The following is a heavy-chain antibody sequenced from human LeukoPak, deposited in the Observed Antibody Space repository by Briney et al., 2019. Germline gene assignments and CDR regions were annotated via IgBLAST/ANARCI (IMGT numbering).Heavy chain of an antibody. Sequence: GGSLRLSCAASGFTFSSYATSWVRQAPGKGLEWVSAISGSGGSTYYADSVKGRFTISRDNSKNTLYLQMNSLRAEDTAVYYCAKDWVIVGVTDGHDYWGQGTLVTVSS. D-gene: IGHD3-22*01. CDR3: AKDWVIVGVTDGHDY. V-gene: IGHV3-23*01. CDR1: GFTFSSYA. J-gene: IGHJ4*02. CDR2: ISGSGGST.